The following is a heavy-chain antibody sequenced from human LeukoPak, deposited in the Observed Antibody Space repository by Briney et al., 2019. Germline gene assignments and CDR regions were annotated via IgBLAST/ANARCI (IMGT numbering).Heavy chain of an antibody. CDR1: GFTFSNYG. D-gene: IGHD2-2*02. Sequence: GALRLSCAASGFTFSNYGMNWVRQAPGKGLEWVSGITGNGGSTYYADSVKGRFTISRDNSKNTLYLQMNSLRAEDTAVYYCARYRAFDIWGRGTLVTVSS. J-gene: IGHJ3*02. V-gene: IGHV3-23*01. CDR2: ITGNGGST. CDR3: ARYRAFDI.